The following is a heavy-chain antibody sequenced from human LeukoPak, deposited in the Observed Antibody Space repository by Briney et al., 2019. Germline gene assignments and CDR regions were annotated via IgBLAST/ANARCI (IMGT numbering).Heavy chain of an antibody. Sequence: SETLSLTCAVSNYPITSDYYWVWIRQPPGQGQEWIGQIFHSGIAHYNPSLKSRVTMSVDTSRGQFSVNLNSVTAADTAVYFCGRAGFGTAYNRFYYYMDVWGKGTTVTVSS. J-gene: IGHJ6*03. CDR2: IFHSGIA. CDR1: NYPITSDYY. V-gene: IGHV4-38-2*01. CDR3: GRAGFGTAYNRFYYYMDV. D-gene: IGHD3-16*01.